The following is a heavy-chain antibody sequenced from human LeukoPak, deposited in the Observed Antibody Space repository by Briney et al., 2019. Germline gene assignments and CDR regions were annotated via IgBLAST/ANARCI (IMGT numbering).Heavy chain of an antibody. CDR1: GFTFSRYA. V-gene: IGHV3-30-3*01. CDR2: ISYDGSNK. D-gene: IGHD6-13*01. CDR3: ARGLPGGFVGFSSSWYPLDY. Sequence: PGGSLRLSCAASGFTFSRYAMHWVRQAPGKGLEWVALISYDGSNKYYADSVKGRFTISRDNSKNTLYLQMNSLRTEDTGVYYCARGLPGGFVGFSSSWYPLDYWGQGTLVTVSS. J-gene: IGHJ4*02.